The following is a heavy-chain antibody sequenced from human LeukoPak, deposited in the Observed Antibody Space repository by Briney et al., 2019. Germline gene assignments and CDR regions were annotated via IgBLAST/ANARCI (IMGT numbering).Heavy chain of an antibody. CDR1: GFTFSNSW. V-gene: IGHV3-74*01. CDR3: ARGDFDY. CDR2: IFTDGSST. J-gene: IGHJ4*02. Sequence: PGGSLRLSCAASGFTFSNSWMHWVRQPPGRGLVWVSRIFTDGSSTNYADSVKGRFTISRDNTKNTLYLQMDSLRAEDTAVYYCARGDFDYWGQGTLVTVSS.